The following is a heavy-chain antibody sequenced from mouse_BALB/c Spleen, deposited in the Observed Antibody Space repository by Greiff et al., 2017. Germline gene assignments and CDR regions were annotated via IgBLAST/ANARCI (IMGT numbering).Heavy chain of an antibody. CDR2: ISSGSSTI. Sequence: EVMLVESGGGLVQPGGSRKLSCAASGFTFSSFGMHWVRQAPEKGLEWVAYISSGSSTIYYADTVKGRFTISRDNPKNTLFLQMTSLRSEDTAMYYCARAAPYGNYFFFDYWGQGTTLTVSS. V-gene: IGHV5-17*02. D-gene: IGHD2-1*01. J-gene: IGHJ2*01. CDR1: GFTFSSFG. CDR3: ARAAPYGNYFFFDY.